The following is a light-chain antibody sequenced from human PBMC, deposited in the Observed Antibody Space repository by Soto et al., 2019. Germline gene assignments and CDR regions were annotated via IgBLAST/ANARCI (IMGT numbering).Light chain of an antibody. CDR1: ISDIGSHNY. CDR2: EVH. Sequence: QSALTQPASVSGSPGESITVSCFGSISDIGSHNYVSWYRQYPGEAPRLLIYEVHYRPSGVSNRFSGSKSGNTASLTISGLQAEDEADYYCSSYTSSSTVVFGGGTKLTVL. V-gene: IGLV2-14*01. CDR3: SSYTSSSTVV. J-gene: IGLJ2*01.